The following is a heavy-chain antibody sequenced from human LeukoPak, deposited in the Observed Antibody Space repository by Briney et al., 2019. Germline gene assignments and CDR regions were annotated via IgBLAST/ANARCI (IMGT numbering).Heavy chain of an antibody. CDR1: GFTFSSYG. CDR2: IRYDGSNK. J-gene: IGHJ1*01. Sequence: GGSLRLSCAASGFTFSSYGMHWVRQAPGKGLEWVAFIRYDGSNKYYADSVKGRFTISRDNSKNTLYLQMNSLRAEDTAVYYCAKDCPPPRMTAYYYDSSGPLHWGQGTLVTVSS. D-gene: IGHD3-22*01. CDR3: AKDCPPPRMTAYYYDSSGPLH. V-gene: IGHV3-30*02.